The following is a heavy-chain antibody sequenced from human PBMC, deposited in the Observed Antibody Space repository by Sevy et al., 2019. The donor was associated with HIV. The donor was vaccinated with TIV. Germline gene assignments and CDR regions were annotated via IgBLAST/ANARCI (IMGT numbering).Heavy chain of an antibody. CDR1: GGSISSKNYY. V-gene: IGHV4-39*01. D-gene: IGHD6-13*01. J-gene: IGHJ4*02. Sequence: SETLSLTCTVSGGSISSKNYYWCWLRQPPGKGLEWIGGVHYSGSTSYNPSLKSRVTISVETSKNQFSLTLSSVTAADTAVYYCARSPPWGNTWLYYFDNWGQGTLVTVSS. CDR2: VHYSGST. CDR3: ARSPPWGNTWLYYFDN.